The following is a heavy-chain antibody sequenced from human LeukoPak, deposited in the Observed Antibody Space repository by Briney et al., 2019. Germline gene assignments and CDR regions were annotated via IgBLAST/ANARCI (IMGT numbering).Heavy chain of an antibody. Sequence: SVTVSCKASGGTFIIYAISWVRQAPGQGLEWMGGIIPIFGTANYAQKFQGRVTITTDESTSTAYMELSSLRSEDTAVYYCARGPLTAAGTSSWYYYYYYMDVWGKGTTVTVSS. D-gene: IGHD6-13*01. V-gene: IGHV1-69*05. CDR3: ARGPLTAAGTSSWYYYYYYMDV. CDR1: GGTFIIYA. CDR2: IIPIFGTA. J-gene: IGHJ6*03.